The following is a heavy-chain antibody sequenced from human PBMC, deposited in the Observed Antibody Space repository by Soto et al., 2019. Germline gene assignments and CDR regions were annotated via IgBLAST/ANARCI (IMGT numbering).Heavy chain of an antibody. V-gene: IGHV2-5*02. CDR3: AHSYVDIVATRGAFDI. D-gene: IGHD5-12*01. CDR2: IYWDDDK. CDR1: GFSLSTSGVG. Sequence: QITLKESGPTLVKPTQTLTLTCTFSGFSLSTSGVGVGWIRQPPGKALEWLALIYWDDDKRYSLSLKSRLTITEDTSKNQVVLTMPNTDSVDTATYYCAHSYVDIVATRGAFDIWGQGTMVTVSS. J-gene: IGHJ3*02.